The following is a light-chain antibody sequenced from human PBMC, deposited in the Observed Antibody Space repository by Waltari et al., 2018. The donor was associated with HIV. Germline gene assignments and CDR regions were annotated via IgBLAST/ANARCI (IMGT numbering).Light chain of an antibody. CDR1: QSVGKF. CDR3: QQRFIWPLA. V-gene: IGKV3-11*01. Sequence: EIVLTQSPATLSLSPGEGAALSCRASQSVGKFLAWYQQKPGQAPRLLIYEVSKRVTGVPARFRGSGSGADFTLTINSLEPEDFAIYYCQQRFIWPLAFGGGTRVEI. J-gene: IGKJ4*01. CDR2: EVS.